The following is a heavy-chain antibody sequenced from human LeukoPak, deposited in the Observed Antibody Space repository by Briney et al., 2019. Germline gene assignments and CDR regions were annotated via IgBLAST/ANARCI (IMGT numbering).Heavy chain of an antibody. CDR2: ISGSGGST. J-gene: IGHJ6*03. CDR1: GFTFSSYE. D-gene: IGHD3-10*01. V-gene: IGHV3-23*01. CDR3: VRWYGGSGLENYYYYMDV. Sequence: PPGGSLRLSCAASGFTFSSYEMNWVRQAPGKGLEWVSAISGSGGSTYYADSVKGRFTISRDNSKNTLYLQMNSLRAEDTAVYYCVRWYGGSGLENYYYYMDVWGKGTTVTISS.